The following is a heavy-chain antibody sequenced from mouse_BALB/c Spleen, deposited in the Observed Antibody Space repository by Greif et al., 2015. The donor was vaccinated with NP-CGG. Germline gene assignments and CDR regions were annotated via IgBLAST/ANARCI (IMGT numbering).Heavy chain of an antibody. V-gene: IGHV1-80*01. CDR2: IYPGDGDT. CDR1: GYAFSSYW. Sequence: VQLQQSGAELVRPGSSVKISCKASGYAFSSYWMNWVKQRPGQGLEWIGQIYPGDGDTNYNGKFKGKATLTADKSSSTAYMQLSSLTSEDFAVYFCARDDYDYYAMDYWGQGTSVTVSS. J-gene: IGHJ4*01. CDR3: ARDDYDYYAMDY. D-gene: IGHD2-4*01.